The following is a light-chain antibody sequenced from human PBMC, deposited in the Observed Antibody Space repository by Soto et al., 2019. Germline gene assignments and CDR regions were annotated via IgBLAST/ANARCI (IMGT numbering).Light chain of an antibody. Sequence: DIQITQSPSTLSGSAGDRVTITCRASQTISSWLAWYQQKPGKAPKLLIYKASTLKSGVPSRFSGSGSGTEFTLTISSLQPDDFATYYCQQYNSYSQTFGQGTKVDIK. CDR1: QTISSW. CDR3: QQYNSYSQT. V-gene: IGKV1-5*03. J-gene: IGKJ1*01. CDR2: KAS.